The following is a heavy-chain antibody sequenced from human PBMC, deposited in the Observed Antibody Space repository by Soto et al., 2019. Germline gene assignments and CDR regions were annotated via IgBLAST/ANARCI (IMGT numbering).Heavy chain of an antibody. CDR2: INSDGSST. V-gene: IGHV3-74*01. Sequence: EGQLEESGGGLVQPGGSPRLSCAASGFTFSNYWMHWVRQVSGKGLEWVSYINSDGSSTRYADSVKGRFTISRDNAKNTLFLQADSLRVEDTAAYYCTRGRYCTDASCFNSRFDPWGQGTLVTVSS. J-gene: IGHJ5*02. CDR3: TRGRYCTDASCFNSRFDP. D-gene: IGHD2-15*01. CDR1: GFTFSNYW.